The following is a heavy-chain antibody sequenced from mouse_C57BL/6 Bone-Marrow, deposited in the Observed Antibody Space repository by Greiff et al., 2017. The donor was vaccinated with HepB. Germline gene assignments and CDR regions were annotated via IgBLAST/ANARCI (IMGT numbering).Heavy chain of an antibody. CDR2: INPSTGGT. V-gene: IGHV1-42*01. D-gene: IGHD1-1*01. CDR1: GYSFTGYY. J-gene: IGHJ2*01. Sequence: EVQLQQSGPELVKPGASVKISCKASGYSFTGYYMNWVKQSPEKSLEWIGEINPSTGGTTYNQKFKAKATLTVDKSSSTAYMQLKSLTSEDSAVYYCARDGGSSYEDYFDYWGQGTTLTVSS. CDR3: ARDGGSSYEDYFDY.